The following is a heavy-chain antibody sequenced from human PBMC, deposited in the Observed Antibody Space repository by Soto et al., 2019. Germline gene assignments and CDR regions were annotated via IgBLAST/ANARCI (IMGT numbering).Heavy chain of an antibody. J-gene: IGHJ4*02. CDR3: ARSPYYYDSSGYSTLHFDY. CDR1: GFAISTSGKC. D-gene: IGHD3-22*01. Sequence: SGPTLVNPTQTVTLTCTFSGFAISTSGKCVRWIRQPPGKALEWLARIDWDDDKYYSTSLKTRLTISKDTSKNQVVLTMTNMDPVDTATYYCARSPYYYDSSGYSTLHFDYWGQGTLVTVSS. V-gene: IGHV2-70*11. CDR2: IDWDDDK.